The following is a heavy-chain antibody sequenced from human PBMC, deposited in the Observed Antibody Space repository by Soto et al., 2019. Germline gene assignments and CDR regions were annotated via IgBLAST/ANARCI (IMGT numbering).Heavy chain of an antibody. CDR2: IKSKSDGGTT. V-gene: IGHV3-15*01. CDR3: TKEMGFFGVFFPTFASGGRGPLPPVP. J-gene: IGHJ5*02. CDR1: GFTFSNAW. Sequence: GGSLRLSCAASGFTFSNAWMSWVRQAPGKGLEWVGRIKSKSDGGTTDYAAPVKGRVAISRDDSSNTLYLQMNSLKTEDTAVYSCTKEMGFFGVFFPTFASGGRGPLPPVPWG. D-gene: IGHD3-3*01.